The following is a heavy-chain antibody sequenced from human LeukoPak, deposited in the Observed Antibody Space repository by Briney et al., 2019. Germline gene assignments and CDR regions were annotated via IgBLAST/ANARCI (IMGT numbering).Heavy chain of an antibody. CDR3: ARVPCTGGSCSRTFDY. J-gene: IGHJ4*02. Sequence: GESLQISCKGSGYSFSTYWIGWVRQMPGKGLEWMGLINAADSDTRYSPSFQGQVLISVDKSISTAYLQWGNLKATDTAFYYCARVPCTGGSCSRTFDYWGQGTLVTVYS. CDR2: INAADSDT. D-gene: IGHD2-8*02. CDR1: GYSFSTYW. V-gene: IGHV5-51*01.